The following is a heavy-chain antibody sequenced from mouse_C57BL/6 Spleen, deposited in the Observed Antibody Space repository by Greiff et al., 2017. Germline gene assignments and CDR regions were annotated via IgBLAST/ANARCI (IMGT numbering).Heavy chain of an antibody. Sequence: VQLQQSGAELARPGASVKMSCKASGYTFTSYTMHWVKQRPGQGLEWIGYINPSSGDTKYNQQFKDKATLTADKSSSTAYMQLSCLTSKDTAVYSCVKKVSLYAMDYWGQGTSVTVSS. CDR1: GYTFTSYT. CDR3: VKKVSLYAMDY. J-gene: IGHJ4*01. V-gene: IGHV1-4*01. D-gene: IGHD2-13*01. CDR2: INPSSGDT.